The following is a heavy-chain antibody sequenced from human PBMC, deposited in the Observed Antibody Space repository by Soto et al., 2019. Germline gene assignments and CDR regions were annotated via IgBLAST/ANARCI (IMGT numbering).Heavy chain of an antibody. J-gene: IGHJ3*02. CDR3: ANYYGGRADAFDI. CDR2: ISGSGGST. CDR1: GFTFSSYA. D-gene: IGHD4-17*01. V-gene: IGHV3-23*01. Sequence: EVQLLESGGGLVQPGVSLRLSCAASGFTFSSYAMSWVRQAPGKGLEWVSAISGSGGSTYYADSVKGRFTISRDNSKNTLYLQMISLRAEDTAVYYCANYYGGRADAFDIWGQGTMVTVSS.